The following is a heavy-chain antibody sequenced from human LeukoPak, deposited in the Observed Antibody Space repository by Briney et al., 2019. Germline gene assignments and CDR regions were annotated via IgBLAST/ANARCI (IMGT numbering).Heavy chain of an antibody. D-gene: IGHD6-19*01. Sequence: SETLSLTCTVSGGSLRSYYWSWIRQPPGKGLEWIGYIHYSGRTNYNPSLKSRVTISVDTSKNQISLKVSSVTAADTAVYYCARRGPLGLAVGGYWYFDLWGRGTLVTVSS. CDR1: GGSLRSYY. CDR3: ARRGPLGLAVGGYWYFDL. J-gene: IGHJ2*01. V-gene: IGHV4-59*01. CDR2: IHYSGRT.